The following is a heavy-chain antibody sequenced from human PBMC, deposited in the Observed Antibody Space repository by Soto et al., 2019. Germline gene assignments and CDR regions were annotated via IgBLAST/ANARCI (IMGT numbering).Heavy chain of an antibody. CDR1: GFTFSRFS. CDR3: VRESTMAPQGFDQ. D-gene: IGHD3-3*01. Sequence: QVQLVESGGGVVQPGRSLRLSCAASGFTFSRFSMHWVRQAPGKGLEWVAFISYDGISKYYADSVKGRFAISRDNSKNTLYMQMYSLRPEDTAVYYSVRESTMAPQGFDQGGQGSRVTVSS. CDR2: ISYDGISK. V-gene: IGHV3-30*09. J-gene: IGHJ4*03.